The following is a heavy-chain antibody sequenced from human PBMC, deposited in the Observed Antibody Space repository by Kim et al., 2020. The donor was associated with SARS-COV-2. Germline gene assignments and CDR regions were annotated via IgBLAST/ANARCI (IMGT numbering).Heavy chain of an antibody. J-gene: IGHJ6*02. V-gene: IGHV3-53*01. D-gene: IGHD2-21*01. CDR1: GFTVSNNS. CDR3: ALGQVSAPYFYGLDF. CDR2: IYRDGCTT. Sequence: GGSLRLSCAASGFTVSNNSINWVRQAPGKGLEWVSVIYRDGCTTYCDDSMEGRSTISSDNSKNALFLQMNSLRDEATALYCSALGQVSAPYFYGLDFWG.